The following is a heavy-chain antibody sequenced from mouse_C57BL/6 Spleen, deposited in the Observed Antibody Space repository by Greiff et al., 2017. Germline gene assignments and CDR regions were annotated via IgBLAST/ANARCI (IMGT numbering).Heavy chain of an antibody. CDR1: GFSLTSYG. D-gene: IGHD1-1*01. CDR2: IWRGGST. J-gene: IGHJ4*01. V-gene: IGHV2-5*01. CDR3: AKGFPYYYGSFYAMDY. Sequence: VQLQQSGPGLVQPSQSLSITCTVSGFSLTSYGVHWVRQSPGKGLEWLGVIWRGGSTDYNAAFMSRLSITKDNSKSQVFFKMNSLRADDTAIYYCAKGFPYYYGSFYAMDYWGQGTSVTVSS.